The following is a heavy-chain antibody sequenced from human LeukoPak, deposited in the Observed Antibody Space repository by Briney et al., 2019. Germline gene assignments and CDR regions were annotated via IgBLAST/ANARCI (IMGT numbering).Heavy chain of an antibody. CDR2: IYTSGST. CDR1: GGSISSGSYY. J-gene: IGHJ4*02. V-gene: IGHV4-61*02. Sequence: SQTLSLTCTVSGGSISSGSYYWSWIRQPAGKGLEWIGRIYTSGSTNYNPSLKSRVTISVDTSKNQFSLKLSSVTAADTAVYYCARNDILTGFHFDYWGQGTLVTVSS. D-gene: IGHD3-9*01. CDR3: ARNDILTGFHFDY.